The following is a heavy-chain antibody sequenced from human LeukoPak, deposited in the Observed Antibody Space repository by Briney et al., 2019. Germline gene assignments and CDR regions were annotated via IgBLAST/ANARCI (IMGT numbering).Heavy chain of an antibody. Sequence: SETLSLTCAIYGGSFTGYFWSWIRQSPGKGQEWIGEINGSGNSNYNPSPKSRVTISLDTSKNQLSLKLSSVTAADTAVYYCARGSRMRQLGPRWLDPWGQGTLVTVSS. CDR1: GGSFTGYF. CDR3: ARGSRMRQLGPRWLDP. D-gene: IGHD1-1*01. J-gene: IGHJ5*02. V-gene: IGHV4-34*01. CDR2: INGSGNS.